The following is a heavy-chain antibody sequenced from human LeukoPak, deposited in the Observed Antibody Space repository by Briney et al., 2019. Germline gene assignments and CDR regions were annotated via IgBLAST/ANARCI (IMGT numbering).Heavy chain of an antibody. D-gene: IGHD3-22*01. Sequence: GGSLRLSCAASGFTFSSYSMNWVRQAPGKGLEWVSSISSSSSYIYYADSVKGRFTISRDNAKNSLYLQMNSLRAEDTAVYYCARDPGPQLITENGIGEIFDYWGQGTLVTVSS. J-gene: IGHJ4*02. V-gene: IGHV3-21*01. CDR2: ISSSSSYI. CDR3: ARDPGPQLITENGIGEIFDY. CDR1: GFTFSSYS.